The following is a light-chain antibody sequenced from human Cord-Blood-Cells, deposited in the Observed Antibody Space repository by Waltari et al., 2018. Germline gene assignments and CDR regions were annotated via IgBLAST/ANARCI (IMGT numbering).Light chain of an antibody. V-gene: IGLV2-23*01. J-gene: IGLJ2*01. CDR3: CSYAGRV. Sequence: QSALTQPASVSGSPGQSITISCTGTSSDVGSYNLVSWYQQHPGKAPKLMIYEGSKRASVVSNRFAGSKAGNTASLTISGLQAEDEADYYCCSYAGRVFGGGTKLTVL. CDR2: EGS. CDR1: SSDVGSYNL.